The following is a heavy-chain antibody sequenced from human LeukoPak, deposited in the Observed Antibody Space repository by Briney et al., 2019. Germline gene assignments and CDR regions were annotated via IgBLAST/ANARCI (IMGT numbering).Heavy chain of an antibody. D-gene: IGHD5-24*01. J-gene: IGHJ6*02. CDR1: GGTFSSYA. CDR2: IIPIFSTA. Sequence: GSSVKVSCKASGGTFSSYAISWVRQAPGQGLEWMGGIIPIFSTANYAQKFQGRVTITADESTSTAYMELSSLRSEDTAVYYCARGGGDGYNHDYYYGMDVWGQGTTVTVSS. V-gene: IGHV1-69*01. CDR3: ARGGGDGYNHDYYYGMDV.